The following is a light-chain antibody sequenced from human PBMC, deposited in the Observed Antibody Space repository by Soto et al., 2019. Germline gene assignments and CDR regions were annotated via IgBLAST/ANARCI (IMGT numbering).Light chain of an antibody. CDR1: RTINTY. CDR3: QPTYSAIS. V-gene: IGKV1-39*01. J-gene: IGKJ4*01. Sequence: DVRMPQSPSSLSASVGDTITITCRASRTINTYLNWFQQKPGEPPRLLIYGASTLHDGVLSRFSGSGAGADFALTISGLQPEDFASYHCQPTYSAISFGGGTKV. CDR2: GAS.